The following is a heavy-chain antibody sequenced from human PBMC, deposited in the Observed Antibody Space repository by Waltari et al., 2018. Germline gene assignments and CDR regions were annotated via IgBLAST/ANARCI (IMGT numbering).Heavy chain of an antibody. Sequence: QVQLVHSVAEVKKPVSSVTVSCKASGGPSSRVALRWLRRAPGQGLEWMGGIRPSFCTANYAQKFPSRVTITEDESTSTAYMELSSLRSEDTAVYYCARGPDLAVFDYWGQGTLVTVSS. CDR3: ARGPDLAVFDY. CDR2: IRPSFCTA. V-gene: IGHV1-69*12. J-gene: IGHJ4*02. CDR1: GGPSSRVA.